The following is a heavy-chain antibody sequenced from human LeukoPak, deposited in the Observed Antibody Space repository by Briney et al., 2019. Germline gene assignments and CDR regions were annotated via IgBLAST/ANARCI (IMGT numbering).Heavy chain of an antibody. CDR3: ARDLRSTYGDYGLDY. CDR2: ISSSGSTI. Sequence: GGSLRLSCAASGFTFSDYYMSWIRQAPGKGLEWVPYISSSGSTIYYADSVKGRFTISRDNAKNSLYLQMNSLRAEDTAVYYCARDLRSTYGDYGLDYWGQGTLVTVSS. D-gene: IGHD4-17*01. J-gene: IGHJ4*02. CDR1: GFTFSDYY. V-gene: IGHV3-11*01.